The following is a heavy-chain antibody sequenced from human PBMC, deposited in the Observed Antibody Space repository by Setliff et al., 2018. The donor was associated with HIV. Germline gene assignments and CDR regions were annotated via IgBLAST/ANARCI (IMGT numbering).Heavy chain of an antibody. Sequence: GGSLRLSCAASGFPFRDYFMTWIRQAPGKGLEWIAHISSSGDSTFYADAVKGRFTLSRDNTKNSVYLQMNSLRAEDAAVYYCARGMEPRDIVTTTLGYWGQGTLVTVSS. D-gene: IGHD5-12*01. CDR1: GFPFRDYF. CDR2: ISSSGDST. J-gene: IGHJ4*02. CDR3: ARGMEPRDIVTTTLGY. V-gene: IGHV3-11*04.